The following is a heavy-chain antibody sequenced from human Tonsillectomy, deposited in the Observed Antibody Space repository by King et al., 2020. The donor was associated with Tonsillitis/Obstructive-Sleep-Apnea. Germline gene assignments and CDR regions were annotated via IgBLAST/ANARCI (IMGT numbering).Heavy chain of an antibody. CDR1: GFTFSSYW. D-gene: IGHD6-19*01. CDR3: ARGTSSGWGYAFDI. Sequence: VQLVESGGGLVQPGGSLRLSCAASGFTFSSYWRSWVRQAPGKGLEGVANIKQDGSEKYDVDSVKGRFTISRDNANNSLYLQMNSLRAEDTAVYYCARGTSSGWGYAFDIWGQGTIVTVSS. CDR2: IKQDGSEK. V-gene: IGHV3-7*03. J-gene: IGHJ3*02.